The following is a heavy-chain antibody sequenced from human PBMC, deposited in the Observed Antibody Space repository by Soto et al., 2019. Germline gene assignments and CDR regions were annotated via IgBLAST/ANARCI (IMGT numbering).Heavy chain of an antibody. J-gene: IGHJ4*02. Sequence: SETLSLTCAVYGGSFGSYHWSWIRQTPGKGLEWIGEINHLTTTNYNPSLKSRVIISLDTPKNQFSLKLSSVTAADTAVYYCARGYDTALAPIFWGQGILVTVSS. CDR3: ARGYDTALAPIF. CDR1: GGSFGSYH. V-gene: IGHV4-34*01. CDR2: INHLTTT. D-gene: IGHD5-18*01.